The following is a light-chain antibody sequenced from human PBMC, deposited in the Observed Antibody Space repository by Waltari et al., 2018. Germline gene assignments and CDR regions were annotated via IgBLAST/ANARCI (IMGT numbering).Light chain of an antibody. CDR3: HQYFKTPLT. V-gene: IGKV3-15*01. CDR1: ESISIN. Sequence: TQSPATLSVSLGERVTLTCRASESISINLAWYQQKPGQPPRLIIHGASKRATGVPARFAGSGSRTEFTLTITSLQSEDIAVYYCHQYFKTPLTFGGGTKVEIK. J-gene: IGKJ4*01. CDR2: GAS.